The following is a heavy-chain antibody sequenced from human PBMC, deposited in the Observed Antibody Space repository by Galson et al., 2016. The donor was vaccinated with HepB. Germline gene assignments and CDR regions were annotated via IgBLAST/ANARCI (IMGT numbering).Heavy chain of an antibody. CDR1: GYTFTSYG. CDR3: ARGPAPTAHRTWFDP. Sequence: SVKVSCKASGYTFTSYGINWVRQAPGQGLEWMGWISAYNGNTNYAQNFKGRVTMTTDTSTFTAYMELKSLRSDDTAVYYCARGPAPTAHRTWFDPWGQGTLVTVSS. V-gene: IGHV1-18*01. D-gene: IGHD2-21*02. J-gene: IGHJ5*02. CDR2: ISAYNGNT.